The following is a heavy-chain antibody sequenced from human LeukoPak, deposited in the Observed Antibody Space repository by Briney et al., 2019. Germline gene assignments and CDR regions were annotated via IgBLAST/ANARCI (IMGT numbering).Heavy chain of an antibody. D-gene: IGHD5-18*01. CDR3: ARRGTAMEGGEDY. CDR2: INPNSGGT. Sequence: ASVKVSCKASGYTFTGYYIHWVRQAPGQGLEWMGWINPNSGGTNYAQKFQGRVTMTRDTSISTAYMGLSRLRSDDTAVYYCARRGTAMEGGEDYWGQGTLVTVSP. CDR1: GYTFTGYY. J-gene: IGHJ4*02. V-gene: IGHV1-2*02.